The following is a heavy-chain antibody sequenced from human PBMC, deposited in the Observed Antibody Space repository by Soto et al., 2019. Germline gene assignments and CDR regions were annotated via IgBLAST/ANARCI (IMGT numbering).Heavy chain of an antibody. Sequence: GGSLRLSCAAAGFPFRSYGMHWVRQAAGKGLEWVAVIWYDGSNKYYADSVKGRFTISRANSKNTLYLQMNSLGAEDTAVYYCASPGIAAAGTGYYYYGMDVWGQGT. D-gene: IGHD6-13*01. CDR2: IWYDGSNK. CDR3: ASPGIAAAGTGYYYYGMDV. V-gene: IGHV3-33*01. CDR1: GFPFRSYG. J-gene: IGHJ6*02.